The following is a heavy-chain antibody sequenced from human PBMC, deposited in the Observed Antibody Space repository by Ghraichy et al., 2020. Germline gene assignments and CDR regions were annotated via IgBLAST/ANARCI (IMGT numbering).Heavy chain of an antibody. D-gene: IGHD3-3*01. CDR2: INWDGDNT. CDR3: ARDSKRLTIFGVAMEY. CDR1: GFSFRDYG. Sequence: GGSLRLSCEGSGFSFRDYGMSWVRHVPGKGLEWVSGINWDGDNTGYIDAVKGRFTISRDNAKNSLFLQMNSLRAEDTALYFCARDSKRLTIFGVAMEYWGLGTLVTVSS. J-gene: IGHJ4*02. V-gene: IGHV3-20*04.